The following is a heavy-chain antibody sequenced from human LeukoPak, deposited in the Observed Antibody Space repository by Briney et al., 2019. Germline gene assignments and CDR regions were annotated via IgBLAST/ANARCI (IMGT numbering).Heavy chain of an antibody. CDR1: GFTFSSYW. CDR3: ASGYSSSWFDY. D-gene: IGHD6-13*01. V-gene: IGHV3-74*01. Sequence: PGGSLRLSCAASGFTFSSYWMHWVRQAPGKGLMWVSRINSDGSITNYADSVKGRFTISRDNAKNSLYLQMNSLRAEDTAVYYCASGYSSSWFDYWGQGTLVTVSS. CDR2: INSDGSIT. J-gene: IGHJ4*02.